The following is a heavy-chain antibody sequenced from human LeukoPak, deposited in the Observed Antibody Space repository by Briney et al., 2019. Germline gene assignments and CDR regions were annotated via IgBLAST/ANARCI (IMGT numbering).Heavy chain of an antibody. CDR3: ARDWYHAIDY. CDR1: GFTFSSYE. Sequence: GGSLRLSCAASGFTFSSYEMNWVRQAPGRGLEWVSYISSSGSTIYYADSVKGRFTISRDNAKNSLYLQMNSLRAEDTAVYYCARDWYHAIDYWGQGTLVTVSS. D-gene: IGHD2-2*01. CDR2: ISSSGSTI. J-gene: IGHJ4*02. V-gene: IGHV3-48*03.